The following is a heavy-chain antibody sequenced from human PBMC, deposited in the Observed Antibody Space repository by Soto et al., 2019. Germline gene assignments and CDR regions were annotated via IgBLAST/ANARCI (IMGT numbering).Heavy chain of an antibody. J-gene: IGHJ6*02. V-gene: IGHV1-46*01. D-gene: IGHD2-15*01. CDR1: GYTFTSYY. CDR3: ARGGYCSGGSCSHYYYYGMDV. CDR2: INPSGGST. Sequence: ASVKVSCKASGYTFTSYYMHWVRQAPGQGLEWMGIINPSGGSTSYAQKFQGRVTMTRDTSTSTVYMELSSLRSEDTAVYYCARGGYCSGGSCSHYYYYGMDVWGQGTTVTVSS.